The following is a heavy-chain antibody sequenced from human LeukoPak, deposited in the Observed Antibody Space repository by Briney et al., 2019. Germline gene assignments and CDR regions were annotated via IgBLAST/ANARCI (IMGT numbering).Heavy chain of an antibody. CDR3: ARDGQYSSGYLDAFDI. D-gene: IGHD6-19*01. CDR2: IYYSGST. Sequence: PSETLSLTCTVAGGSISSDYGSWIRQPPGRGRGWIGSIYYSGSTNYNPSLKRRVTISVATSKTQSSLKLSSVTAADTAVYYCARDGQYSSGYLDAFDIWGQGTMVTVSS. V-gene: IGHV4-59*01. J-gene: IGHJ3*02. CDR1: GGSISSDY.